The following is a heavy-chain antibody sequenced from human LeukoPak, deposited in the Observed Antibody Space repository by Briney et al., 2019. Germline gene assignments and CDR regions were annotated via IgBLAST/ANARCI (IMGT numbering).Heavy chain of an antibody. J-gene: IGHJ4*02. V-gene: IGHV1-2*02. D-gene: IGHD3-10*01. CDR3: ARGSHLWFGDPSLVYYFAY. CDR1: GYTFTGYY. Sequence: ASVKVSCKASGYTFTGYYMHWGRQAPGQGLEWRVWINPNSAGTIYPKKFQGRVTMTKDTSNSTAYMALSRLRAEDRAVYYWARGSHLWFGDPSLVYYFAYWGQGTLVTVSS. CDR2: INPNSAGT.